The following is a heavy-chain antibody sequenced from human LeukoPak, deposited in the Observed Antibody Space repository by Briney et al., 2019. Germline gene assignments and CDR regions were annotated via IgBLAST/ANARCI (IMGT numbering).Heavy chain of an antibody. CDR3: TRLRFLEWLFPDY. V-gene: IGHV3-49*04. CDR1: GFTFGDYA. D-gene: IGHD3-3*01. J-gene: IGHJ4*02. Sequence: PGGYLRLSCTASGFTFGDYAMSWVRQAPGKGLEWVGFIRSKAYGGTTEYAASVKGRFTISRDDSKSIAYLQMNSLKTEDTAVYYCTRLRFLEWLFPDYWGQGTLVTVSS. CDR2: IRSKAYGGTT.